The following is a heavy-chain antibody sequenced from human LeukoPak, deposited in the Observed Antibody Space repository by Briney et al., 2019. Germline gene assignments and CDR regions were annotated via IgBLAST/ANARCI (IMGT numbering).Heavy chain of an antibody. CDR1: GFTVSSSY. V-gene: IGHV3-53*05. CDR3: ARVLNYYDSSGYYFSY. Sequence: PGRSLRLSCAVSGFTVSSSYVSWVRQAPGKGLEWLSLIYSGGTTSYADSVKGRFTISRDNSKNTLYLQMNSLRAEDTAVYYCARVLNYYDSSGYYFSYWGQGTLVTVSS. CDR2: IYSGGTT. J-gene: IGHJ4*02. D-gene: IGHD3-22*01.